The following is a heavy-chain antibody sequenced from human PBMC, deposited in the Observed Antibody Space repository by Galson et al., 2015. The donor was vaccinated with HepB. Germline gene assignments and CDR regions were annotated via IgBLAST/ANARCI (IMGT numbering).Heavy chain of an antibody. D-gene: IGHD2/OR15-2a*01. Sequence: SLRLSCAGSGFSLSNSAMHWVRQALGKGLEWVAKISYDAKNVYYAESLRGRSAISRDYSKNALYLEINSLRVEDTAVYYCAADSTTIVTAFGYWGQGTLVTVSS. CDR2: ISYDAKNV. J-gene: IGHJ4*02. CDR1: GFSLSNSA. V-gene: IGHV3-30*03. CDR3: AADSTTIVTAFGY.